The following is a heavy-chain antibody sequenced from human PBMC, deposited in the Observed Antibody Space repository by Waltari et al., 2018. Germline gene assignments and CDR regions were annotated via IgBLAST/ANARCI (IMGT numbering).Heavy chain of an antibody. CDR2: IYDSGST. Sequence: QMHLQESGPGLVKPSQTLSLTCTVSNGSTSSGGYLWTWIRQRPGKGLEWIGYIYDSGSTRYNPSLKSRVTISRDRSKSQFSLELTSVSAADTAVYFCARESPTVGALDSWGQGTLVTVSP. V-gene: IGHV4-31*03. CDR3: ARESPTVGALDS. J-gene: IGHJ4*02. CDR1: NGSTSSGGYL.